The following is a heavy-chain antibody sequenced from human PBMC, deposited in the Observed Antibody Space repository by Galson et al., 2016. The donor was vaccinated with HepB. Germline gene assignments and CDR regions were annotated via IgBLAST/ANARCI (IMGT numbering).Heavy chain of an antibody. J-gene: IGHJ4*02. CDR2: ISYTGTNE. Sequence: SLRLSCAVSGFTFSSYAMHWVRQAPGKGLEWVAVISYTGTNEYYADSVKGRFTISRDNSKNTLYPQMNRMRAEDTAVSCCARGMAAFFDCWGQGTLVTASS. CDR1: GFTFSSYA. D-gene: IGHD5-24*01. V-gene: IGHV3-30-3*01. CDR3: ARGMAAFFDC.